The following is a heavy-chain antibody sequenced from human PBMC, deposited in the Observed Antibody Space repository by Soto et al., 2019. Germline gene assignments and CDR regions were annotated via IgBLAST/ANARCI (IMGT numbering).Heavy chain of an antibody. CDR2: INPNSGGT. D-gene: IGHD3-22*01. Sequence: ASVKVSCKASGYTFTGYYMHWVRQAPGQGLEWMGWINPNSGGTNYAQKFQGRVTMTRDTSISTAYMELSRLRSDDTAVYYCAKGGMYYYDSSGSYLYNWFDPWGQGTLVTVSS. CDR1: GYTFTGYY. V-gene: IGHV1-2*02. J-gene: IGHJ5*02. CDR3: AKGGMYYYDSSGSYLYNWFDP.